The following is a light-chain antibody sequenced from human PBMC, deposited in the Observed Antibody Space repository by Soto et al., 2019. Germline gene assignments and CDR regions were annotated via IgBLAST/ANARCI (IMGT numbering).Light chain of an antibody. CDR3: TAWDGSLDGRV. CDR1: GSNIGTNT. Sequence: QSVLTQPPSASGTPGQRVTISCSGSGSNIGTNTVNWYQQLPGTAPKLLIYRTDQRPAGIPDRFSGSKSGTSASLDISGHQSDDEADYYCTAWDGSLDGRVFGGGTKVTVL. J-gene: IGLJ3*02. CDR2: RTD. V-gene: IGLV1-44*01.